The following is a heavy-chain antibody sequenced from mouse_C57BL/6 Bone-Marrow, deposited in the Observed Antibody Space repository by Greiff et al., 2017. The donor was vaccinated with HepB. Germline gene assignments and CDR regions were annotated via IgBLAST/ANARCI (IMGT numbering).Heavy chain of an antibody. CDR3: ARLEVFITTVVGDY. J-gene: IGHJ4*01. Sequence: EVMLVESGGGLVQPGGSLKLSCAASGFTFSDYYMYWVRQTPEKRLEWVAYISNGGGSTYYPDTVKGRFTISRDNAKNTLYLQMSRLKSEDTAMYYCARLEVFITTVVGDYWGQGTSVTVSS. CDR2: ISNGGGST. D-gene: IGHD1-1*01. CDR1: GFTFSDYY. V-gene: IGHV5-12*01.